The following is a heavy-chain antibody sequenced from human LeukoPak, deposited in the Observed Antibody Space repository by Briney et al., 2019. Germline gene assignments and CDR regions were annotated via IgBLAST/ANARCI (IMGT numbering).Heavy chain of an antibody. CDR2: ITNKTDGGTS. CDR3: TTDASYSSGWFQSYYFDY. Sequence: GGSLRLPCAVSGFTLSNAWMSWVRQPRGKGLEWVGRITNKTDGGTSDYAAPVKGRFTISRDDSKNTLYLQMNSLKTEDTAVYYCTTDASYSSGWFQSYYFDYGGQGTLVTVSS. J-gene: IGHJ4*02. CDR1: GFTLSNAW. D-gene: IGHD6-19*01. V-gene: IGHV3-15*01.